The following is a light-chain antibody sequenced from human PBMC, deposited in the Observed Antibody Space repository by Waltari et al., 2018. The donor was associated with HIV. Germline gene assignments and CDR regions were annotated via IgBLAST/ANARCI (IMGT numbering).Light chain of an antibody. J-gene: IGKJ4*01. Sequence: DIVMTQSPDSLVVSLGDRATINCKSSQSVLYSSNNKNYLAWYQQKPGQPPKLLIYWASTRESGVPDRFSGSGSGTDFTLTISSLQAEDVAVYYCQQYYSSPLTFGGGTKVEIK. CDR2: WAS. CDR3: QQYYSSPLT. CDR1: QSVLYSSNNKNY. V-gene: IGKV4-1*01.